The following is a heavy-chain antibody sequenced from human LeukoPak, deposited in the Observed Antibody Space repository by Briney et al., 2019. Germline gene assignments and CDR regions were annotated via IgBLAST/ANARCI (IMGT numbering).Heavy chain of an antibody. CDR1: GYTFTNYW. CDR2: IYPGDSDT. J-gene: IGHJ5*02. CDR3: VRIPNTAPPPNWFDP. Sequence: GESLKISCKGSGYTFTNYWINWVRQMPGKGVEWMGVIYPGDSDTRYNPSFQGQVTISADKSISTAYLQWSSLKTSDSAIYYCVRIPNTAPPPNWFDPWGQGTLVTVSS. V-gene: IGHV5-51*01. D-gene: IGHD2-21*01.